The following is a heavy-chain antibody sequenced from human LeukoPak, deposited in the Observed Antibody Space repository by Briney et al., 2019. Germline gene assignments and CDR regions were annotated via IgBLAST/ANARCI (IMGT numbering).Heavy chain of an antibody. J-gene: IGHJ4*02. D-gene: IGHD2-2*02. Sequence: SETLSLTCAVYGGSFSGYYWSWIRQPPGKGLEWIGEINHSGSTNYNPSLKSRVAISVGTSKNQFSLKLSSVTAADTAVYYCARGIPRALDYWGQGTLVTVSS. CDR3: ARGIPRALDY. V-gene: IGHV4-34*01. CDR1: GGSFSGYY. CDR2: INHSGST.